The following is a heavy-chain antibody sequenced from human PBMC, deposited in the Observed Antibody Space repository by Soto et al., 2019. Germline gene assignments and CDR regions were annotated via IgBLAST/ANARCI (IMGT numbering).Heavy chain of an antibody. CDR2: ISVYNGDT. V-gene: IGHV1-18*01. J-gene: IGHJ4*02. CDR3: ARVYCGGDCFSGGDFDY. Sequence: QVQLVQSGTEVKKAGSAVKVSCKTSGYTFTTYGISWIRQAPGQGLEWIAWISVYNGDTNYAQNVQGRVTMTTDTLTTTAYLELRSLRSDDTAVYYCARVYCGGDCFSGGDFDYWGQGTLVTVSP. D-gene: IGHD2-21*01. CDR1: GYTFTTYG.